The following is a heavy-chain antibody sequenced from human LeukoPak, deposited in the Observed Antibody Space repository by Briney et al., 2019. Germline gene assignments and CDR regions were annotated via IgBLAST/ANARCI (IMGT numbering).Heavy chain of an antibody. Sequence: SETLSLTCAVSGVSFDDYYWSCVRQTPGKGLEWIGEINHSGYTNDSPSLKSRVTLSIDTSRKQFSLNLRSVTVADTGIYYCTRMTARHDYWGQGTLVTVSS. D-gene: IGHD2-21*02. V-gene: IGHV4-34*01. CDR3: TRMTARHDY. CDR2: INHSGYT. CDR1: GVSFDDYY. J-gene: IGHJ4*02.